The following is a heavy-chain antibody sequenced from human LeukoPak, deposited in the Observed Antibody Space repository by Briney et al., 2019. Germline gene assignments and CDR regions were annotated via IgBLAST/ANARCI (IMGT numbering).Heavy chain of an antibody. D-gene: IGHD4-17*01. CDR2: IRYDGSNK. CDR1: GFTFSSYG. CDR3: AKDDYGDYGLYDY. Sequence: GGSLRLSCAASGFTFSSYGMHWVRQAPGKGLEWVAFIRYDGSNKYYADSVKGRFTISRGNSKNTLYLQMNSLRAEDTAVYYCAKDDYGDYGLYDYWGQGTLVTVSS. J-gene: IGHJ4*02. V-gene: IGHV3-30*02.